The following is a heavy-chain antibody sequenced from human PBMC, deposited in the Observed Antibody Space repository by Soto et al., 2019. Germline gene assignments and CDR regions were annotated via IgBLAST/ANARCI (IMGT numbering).Heavy chain of an antibody. V-gene: IGHV4-31*03. CDR3: ARDNLYYYSGGALSY. J-gene: IGHJ4*02. CDR2: ISYSGST. Sequence: TVPLPVTVSGGSITSGGYFWTWIRQHPGKGLEWIGYISYSGSTHYNPSLKSRVAISVDTSKNQFSLKVSSVTAEDTDVYYCARDNLYYYSGGALSYWGQGTLVTVSS. CDR1: GGSITSGGYF. D-gene: IGHD2-15*01.